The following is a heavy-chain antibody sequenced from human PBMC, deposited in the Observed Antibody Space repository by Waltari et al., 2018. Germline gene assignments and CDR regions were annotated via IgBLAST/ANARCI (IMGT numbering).Heavy chain of an antibody. V-gene: IGHV4-4*02. J-gene: IGHJ4*02. CDR2: IDRSRVST. D-gene: IGHD3-10*01. Sequence: QVQLQESGPGLVKPSETLSLTCAVSGGSISGAYDWSWFRQPPGKGLEWIGDIDRSRVSTNYNPSLKIRVTISKDTSKNQLPLKVTSVTAADTAVYDCGRHGPDNSYISLDVWGRGVLVTVSS. CDR1: GGSISGAYD. CDR3: GRHGPDNSYISLDV.